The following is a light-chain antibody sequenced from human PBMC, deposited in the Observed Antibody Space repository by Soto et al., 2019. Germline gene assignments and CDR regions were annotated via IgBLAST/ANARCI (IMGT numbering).Light chain of an antibody. CDR2: AAS. V-gene: IGKV1-39*01. CDR3: QQSFSRLWT. Sequence: DIQMTQSPSSLSASVGDRVTITCRASQSISNYLNWYQQKPGKAPKLLIYAASSMQSGVHSRFSGSGSETDFNPTISSLQPDDSATYYCQQSFSRLWTFGQGTKVEV. J-gene: IGKJ1*01. CDR1: QSISNY.